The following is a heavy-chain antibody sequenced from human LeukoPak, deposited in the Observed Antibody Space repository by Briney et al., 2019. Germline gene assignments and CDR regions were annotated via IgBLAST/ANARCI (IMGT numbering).Heavy chain of an antibody. CDR1: GGSINSYY. Sequence: PSETLSLTCTVSGGSINSYYWSWIRQPPGKGLEWIGNIYDSGSTNYNPSLKSRVTISVDTSRNQFSLKLNSVTAADTAVYYCARGSMAGLLKWFDPWGQGTLVTVSS. V-gene: IGHV4-59*01. J-gene: IGHJ5*02. D-gene: IGHD6-19*01. CDR3: ARGSMAGLLKWFDP. CDR2: IYDSGST.